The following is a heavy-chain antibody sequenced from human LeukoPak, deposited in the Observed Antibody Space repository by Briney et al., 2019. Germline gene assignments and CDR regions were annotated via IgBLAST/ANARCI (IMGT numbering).Heavy chain of an antibody. D-gene: IGHD3-22*01. CDR2: INHSGST. CDR3: ARGGYRWSSAYFDY. J-gene: IGHJ4*02. Sequence: PSETLSLTCTVSGGSISSYYWSWIRQPPGKGLEWIGEINHSGSTNYHPSLKSRVTISVDTSKNQFSLKLSSVTAADTAVYYCARGGYRWSSAYFDYWGQGTLVTVSS. V-gene: IGHV4-34*01. CDR1: GGSISSYY.